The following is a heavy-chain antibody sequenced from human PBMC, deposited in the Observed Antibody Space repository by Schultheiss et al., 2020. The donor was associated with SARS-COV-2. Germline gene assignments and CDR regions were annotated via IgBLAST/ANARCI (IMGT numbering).Heavy chain of an antibody. D-gene: IGHD2-2*01. J-gene: IGHJ3*02. CDR2: IKSKTDGGTT. Sequence: GGSLRLSCAASGFTFSNAWMSWVRQAPGKGLEWVGRIKSKTDGGTTDYAAPVKGRFTISRDDSKSIAYLQMNSLKTEDTAVYYCTRVGEGIVVVPAAPRIWGQGTMVTVSS. CDR3: TRVGEGIVVVPAAPRI. V-gene: IGHV3-15*01. CDR1: GFTFSNAW.